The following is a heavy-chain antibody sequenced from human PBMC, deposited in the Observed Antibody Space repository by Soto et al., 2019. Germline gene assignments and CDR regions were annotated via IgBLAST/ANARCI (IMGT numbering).Heavy chain of an antibody. J-gene: IGHJ4*02. CDR2: ISRSSDTI. V-gene: IGHV3-48*01. CDR1: GFIFSRDS. D-gene: IGHD1-1*01. Sequence: HPGGSLRLSCAASGFIFSRDSMNWVRQAPGKGLEWISYISRSSDTIYYADSVKGRFTISRDNAKNSLYLQMNSLRAEDTAVYYCVREDWNDIYYWGQGTVVTVSS. CDR3: VREDWNDIYY.